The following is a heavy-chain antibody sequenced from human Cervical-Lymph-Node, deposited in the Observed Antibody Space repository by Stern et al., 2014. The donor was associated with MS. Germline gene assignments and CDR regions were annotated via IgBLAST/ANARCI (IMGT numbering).Heavy chain of an antibody. V-gene: IGHV4-39*01. CDR2: IYYSGST. Sequence: QVQLQESGPGLVKPSETLSLTCTVSGGSISSSSYYWGWIRQPPGKGLEWIGSIYYSGSTYYNPSLKSRVTISVDTSKKQFSRKLRSGTAADTAVYYCARHRGDVWVFDLWGRGTLVTVSS. CDR1: GGSISSSSYY. J-gene: IGHJ2*01. CDR3: ARHRGDVWVFDL. D-gene: IGHD3-3*01.